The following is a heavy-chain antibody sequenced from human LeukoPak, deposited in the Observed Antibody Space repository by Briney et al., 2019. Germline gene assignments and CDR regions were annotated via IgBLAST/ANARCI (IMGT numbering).Heavy chain of an antibody. J-gene: IGHJ6*02. Sequence: GGSLRLSCAASGFTFSSYETNWVRQAPGKGLEWVSYISNSGSPMYYADSVKGRFTISRDNAKNSLYLQMNSLRAEDTAVYYCARGEARAYGMDVWGQGTTVTVSS. CDR1: GFTFSSYE. CDR3: ARGEARAYGMDV. CDR2: ISNSGSPM. V-gene: IGHV3-48*03.